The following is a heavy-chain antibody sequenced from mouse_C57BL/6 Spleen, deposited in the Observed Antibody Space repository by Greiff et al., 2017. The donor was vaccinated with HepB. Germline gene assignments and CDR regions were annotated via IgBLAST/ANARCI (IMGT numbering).Heavy chain of an antibody. CDR1: GYTFTSYW. CDR2: IDPSDSYT. D-gene: IGHD2-5*01. CDR3: ARSAYYSNYDY. Sequence: VQLQQPGAELVKPGASVKLSCKASGYTFTSYWMQWVKQRPGQGLEWIGEIDPSDSYTNYNQKFKGKATLTVDKSSSTAYMQLSSLTSEDSAVYYCARSAYYSNYDYWGQGTTLTVSS. J-gene: IGHJ2*01. V-gene: IGHV1-50*01.